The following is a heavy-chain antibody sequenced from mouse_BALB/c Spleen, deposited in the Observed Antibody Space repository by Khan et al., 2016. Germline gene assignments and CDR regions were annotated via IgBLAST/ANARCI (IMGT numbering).Heavy chain of an antibody. CDR1: GFDFSRYW. Sequence: EVKLLESGGGLVQPGGSLKLSCAASGFDFSRYWMNWVRQAPGKGLEWIGEINPDSSTINYTPLLKDKFIISRDNAKNTLYLQMSKVRSEDTALYYCASPDDYDWFAYWGQGTLVTVAA. D-gene: IGHD1-1*01. J-gene: IGHJ3*01. V-gene: IGHV4-1*02. CDR3: ASPDDYDWFAY. CDR2: INPDSSTI.